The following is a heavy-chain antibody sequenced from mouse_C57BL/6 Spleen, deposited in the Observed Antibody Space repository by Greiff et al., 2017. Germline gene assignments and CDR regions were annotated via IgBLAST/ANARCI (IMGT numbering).Heavy chain of an antibody. V-gene: IGHV1-82*01. Sequence: QVQLQQSGPELVKPGASVKISCKASGYAFSSSWMNWVKQRPGKGLEWIGRIYPGDGDTNYNGKFKGKATLAADKSSSTAYMQLSSLTSEDSAVYFCARGLPTGNYFDYWGRGTTLTVSP. D-gene: IGHD2-2*01. CDR1: GYAFSSSW. CDR3: ARGLPTGNYFDY. CDR2: IYPGDGDT. J-gene: IGHJ2*01.